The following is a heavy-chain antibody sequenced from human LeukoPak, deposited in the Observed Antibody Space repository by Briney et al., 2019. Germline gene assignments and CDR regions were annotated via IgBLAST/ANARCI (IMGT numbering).Heavy chain of an antibody. CDR1: GGSIKTSY. V-gene: IGHV4-59*01. Sequence: NPSETLSLTCTVSGGSIKTSYWSWIRQPPGKGLEWIGYVYYNGYPKYNPSLKSRVTISLDTSKNQFSLNLTSVTAADTALYYCAREAPDNYADCWGQGTLVTVSS. CDR3: AREAPDNYADC. CDR2: VYYNGYP. J-gene: IGHJ4*02. D-gene: IGHD4-11*01.